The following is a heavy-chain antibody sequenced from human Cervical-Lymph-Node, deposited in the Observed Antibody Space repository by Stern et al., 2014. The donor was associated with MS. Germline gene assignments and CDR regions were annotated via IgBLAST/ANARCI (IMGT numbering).Heavy chain of an antibody. J-gene: IGHJ4*02. Sequence: VQLLESGGGVVQPGRSLRLSWEASGFRFSSYGMHWVRQAPGKGLEWVSVISYDGSDTYYAESVKGRFTISRDNSKNTLYLEMRSLRPEDTAVYYCVKRGITEVRGVRLGDYWGPGTLVIVSS. D-gene: IGHD3-10*01. V-gene: IGHV3-30*18. CDR2: ISYDGSDT. CDR1: GFRFSSYG. CDR3: VKRGITEVRGVRLGDY.